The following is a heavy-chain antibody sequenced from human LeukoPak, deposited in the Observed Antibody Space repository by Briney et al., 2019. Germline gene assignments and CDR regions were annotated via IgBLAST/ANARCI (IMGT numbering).Heavy chain of an antibody. CDR3: ARSYYDILTGYHDYYFDY. V-gene: IGHV1-69*06. J-gene: IGHJ4*02. D-gene: IGHD3-9*01. CDR1: GGTFSSYA. Sequence: SVKVSCKASGGTFSSYAISWVRQAPGQGLEWMEGIIPIFGTANYAQKFQGRVTITADKSTSTAYMELSSLGSEDTAVYYCARSYYDILTGYHDYYFDYWGQGTLVTVSS. CDR2: IIPIFGTA.